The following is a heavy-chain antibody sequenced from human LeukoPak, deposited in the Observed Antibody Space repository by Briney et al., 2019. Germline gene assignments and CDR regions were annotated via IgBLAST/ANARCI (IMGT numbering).Heavy chain of an antibody. Sequence: GASVKVSCKISEYSLSDLSIHWVREAPGEGLEWMGGFDSENNKMVYSQKFQGRVTMTEDTSADTAYMELTSLRSEDTAVYCCATTRVYRSSGSSWRFFEDWAHDTLVLVYS. J-gene: IGHJ4*03. CDR1: EYSLSDLS. D-gene: IGHD6-13*01. CDR2: FDSENNKM. CDR3: ATTRVYRSSGSSWRFFED. V-gene: IGHV1-24*01.